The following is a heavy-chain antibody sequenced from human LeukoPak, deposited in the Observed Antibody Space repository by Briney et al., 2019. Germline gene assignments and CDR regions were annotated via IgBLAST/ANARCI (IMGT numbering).Heavy chain of an antibody. CDR1: GDSISSGSYY. D-gene: IGHD2-8*01. Sequence: PSQTLSLTCTVSGDSISSGSYYWSWIRQPAGKGLEWIGRTYTSGSSNYNPSLKSRVTMSVDTSKNQFSLKLSSVTAADTAVYYCARDLRPRHCTTNCYTFDYWGQGTLVTVSS. CDR2: TYTSGSS. CDR3: ARDLRPRHCTTNCYTFDY. V-gene: IGHV4-61*02. J-gene: IGHJ4*02.